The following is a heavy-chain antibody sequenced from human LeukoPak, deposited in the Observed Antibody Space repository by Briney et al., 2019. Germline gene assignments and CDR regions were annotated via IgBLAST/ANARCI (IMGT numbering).Heavy chain of an antibody. CDR2: ISSSSSYI. D-gene: IGHD1-26*01. CDR1: GFTFSSYS. V-gene: IGHV3-21*01. CDR3: AREVGATEDY. Sequence: GGSLRLSCAASGFTFSSYSMNWVRQAPGKGLEWVSSISSSSSYIYYADSVKGRFTIFRDNAKNSLYLQMNSLRAEDTAVYCCAREVGATEDYWGQGTLVTVSS. J-gene: IGHJ4*02.